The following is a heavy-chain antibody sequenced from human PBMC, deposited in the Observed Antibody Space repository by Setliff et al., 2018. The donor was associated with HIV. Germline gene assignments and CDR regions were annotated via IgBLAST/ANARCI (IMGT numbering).Heavy chain of an antibody. CDR2: INPDSRGT. CDR1: GYAFTDYS. Sequence: GASVKVSCKTSGYAFTDYSIHWVRQAPGQGLEWVGRINPDSRGTNYAQTFQGRVTMTRDTSVSTAYMELSRLKSDGTAVFYCARGVKGIATTGKYYFDYWGQGTLVTVSS. D-gene: IGHD6-13*01. CDR3: ARGVKGIATTGKYYFDY. J-gene: IGHJ4*02. V-gene: IGHV1-2*06.